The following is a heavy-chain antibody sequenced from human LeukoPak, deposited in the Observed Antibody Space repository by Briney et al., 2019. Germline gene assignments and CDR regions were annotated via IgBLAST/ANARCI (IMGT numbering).Heavy chain of an antibody. J-gene: IGHJ4*02. CDR1: GYTFTSSD. CDR2: ISVYNSNT. D-gene: IGHD5-12*01. Sequence: ASVKVSCKASGYTFTSSDFTWGRHAPGQGLEWMGWISVYNSNTNNAQKFQGRVTMTTDTSTSTVYMELRSLRSDDTAVYYCASTRGYGGYDIDYWGQGTLVTVSS. CDR3: ASTRGYGGYDIDY. V-gene: IGHV1-18*01.